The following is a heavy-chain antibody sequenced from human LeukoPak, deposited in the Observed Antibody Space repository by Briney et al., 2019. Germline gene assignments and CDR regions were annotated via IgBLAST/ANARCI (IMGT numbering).Heavy chain of an antibody. CDR3: ASQAAAAAYYYYYYMDV. J-gene: IGHJ6*03. CDR1: GYTFTGYY. D-gene: IGHD6-13*01. Sequence: ASVKVSCRASGYTFTGYYMHWVRQAPGQGLEWMGWINPNSGGTNYAQKFQGRVTMTRDTSISTAYMELSRLRSDDTAVYYCASQAAAAAYYYYYYMDVWGKGTTVTVSS. CDR2: INPNSGGT. V-gene: IGHV1-2*02.